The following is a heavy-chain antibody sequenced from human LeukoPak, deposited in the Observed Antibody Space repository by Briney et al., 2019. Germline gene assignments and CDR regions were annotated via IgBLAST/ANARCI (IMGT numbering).Heavy chain of an antibody. V-gene: IGHV5-51*01. CDR2: IYPGDSET. J-gene: IGHJ5*02. CDR3: ARLEGNWRSGRGWFDP. CDR1: GYAFAIFW. Sequence: GESLKISCKTSGYAFAIFWIAWVRQMPGKGLEWMGIIYPGDSETTYSPSFQGQVTISVDKFISTAYLQWSSLKASDSAMYYCARLEGNWRSGRGWFDPWGQGTLVTVSA. D-gene: IGHD1-20*01.